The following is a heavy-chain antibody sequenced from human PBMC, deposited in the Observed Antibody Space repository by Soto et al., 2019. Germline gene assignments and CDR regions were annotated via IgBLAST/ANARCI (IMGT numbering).Heavy chain of an antibody. CDR2: INPSGGST. Sequence: GASVKTACRASGYTFSNFYIHWVRQAPGQGLEWMGIINPSGGSTSYAQKFQGRVTMTRDTSTSTVYMELSSLRSEDTAVHYCARADYYGSSGYHLDYWGQGTLVTVSS. J-gene: IGHJ4*02. D-gene: IGHD3-22*01. CDR3: ARADYYGSSGYHLDY. CDR1: GYTFSNFY. V-gene: IGHV1-46*01.